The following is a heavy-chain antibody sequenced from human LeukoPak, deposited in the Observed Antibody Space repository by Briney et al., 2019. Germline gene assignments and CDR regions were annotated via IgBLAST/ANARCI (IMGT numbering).Heavy chain of an antibody. J-gene: IGHJ2*01. D-gene: IGHD5-18*01. V-gene: IGHV4-59*01. Sequence: SETLSLTCTVSGGSIISYYWSWIRQSPGKGLEWIGYIYYSGGTYYNPSLKSRVTISVDTSKNQFSLRLSSVTAADSAVYYCAGDTSMATSWYFDLWGRGTLLTVSS. CDR2: IYYSGGT. CDR1: GGSIISYY. CDR3: AGDTSMATSWYFDL.